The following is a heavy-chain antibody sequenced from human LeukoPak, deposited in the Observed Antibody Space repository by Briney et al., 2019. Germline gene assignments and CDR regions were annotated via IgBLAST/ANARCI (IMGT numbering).Heavy chain of an antibody. J-gene: IGHJ6*02. V-gene: IGHV3-30*02. D-gene: IGHD4-23*01. Sequence: GGSLRLSCAASGFTFSSYGMHWVRQGPGKGLEWGAVIWYDGSNKYYADSVKGRFTISRDNSKNTLYLQMNSLRAEDTAVYYCANGGKSYYYGMDVWGQGTTVTVSS. CDR1: GFTFSSYG. CDR3: ANGGKSYYYGMDV. CDR2: IWYDGSNK.